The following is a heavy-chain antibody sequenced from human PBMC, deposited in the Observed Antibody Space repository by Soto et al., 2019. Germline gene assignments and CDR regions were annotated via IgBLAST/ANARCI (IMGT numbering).Heavy chain of an antibody. Sequence: SETLSLTCAFYVVSFSGYYWSWIRQPPGKWLEWIGEINHSGSTNYNPSLKSRVTISVDTSKNQFSLKLSSVTAADTAVYYCDKAEGDIWGQRTLDSVSS. CDR3: DKAEGDI. CDR1: VVSFSGYY. V-gene: IGHV4-34*01. J-gene: IGHJ3*02. CDR2: INHSGST.